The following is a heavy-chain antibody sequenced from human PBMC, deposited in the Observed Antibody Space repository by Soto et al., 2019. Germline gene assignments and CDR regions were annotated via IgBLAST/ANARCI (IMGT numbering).Heavy chain of an antibody. CDR1: GFTFSSYA. CDR3: AKELDSSSWSADWFDP. Sequence: PGGSLRLSCAASGFTFSSYAMSWVRQAPGKGLEWVSAISGSGGSTYYADSVKGRFTISRDNSKNTLYLQMNSLRAEDTAVYYCAKELDSSSWSADWFDPWGQGTLVTVSS. V-gene: IGHV3-23*01. J-gene: IGHJ5*02. D-gene: IGHD6-13*01. CDR2: ISGSGGST.